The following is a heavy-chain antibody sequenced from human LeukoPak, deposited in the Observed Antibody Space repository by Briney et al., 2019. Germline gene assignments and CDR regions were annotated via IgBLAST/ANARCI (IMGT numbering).Heavy chain of an antibody. CDR1: GFTFSSYS. Sequence: PGGSLRLSCAASGFTFSSYSMNWVRQALGKGLEWVSYISSSSSTIYYADSVKGRFTISRDNAKNSLYLQMNSLRAEDTAVYYCARAAGIVVVPAADLGYWGQGTLVTVSS. CDR3: ARAAGIVVVPAADLGY. V-gene: IGHV3-48*01. D-gene: IGHD2-2*01. CDR2: ISSSSSTI. J-gene: IGHJ4*02.